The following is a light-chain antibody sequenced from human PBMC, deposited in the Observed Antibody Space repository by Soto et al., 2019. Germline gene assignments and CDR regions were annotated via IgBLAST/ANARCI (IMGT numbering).Light chain of an antibody. Sequence: IVLTQSPCTLSLSPGERATLSCRASQSVRSSYLAWYHQKPGQAPRLLIYGASSRATGIPDRFSGSGSGTDFTLTISRLEPEDFAVYSCQQYGSSPPYTFGQGTKLEIK. J-gene: IGKJ2*01. V-gene: IGKV3-20*01. CDR3: QQYGSSPPYT. CDR1: QSVRSSY. CDR2: GAS.